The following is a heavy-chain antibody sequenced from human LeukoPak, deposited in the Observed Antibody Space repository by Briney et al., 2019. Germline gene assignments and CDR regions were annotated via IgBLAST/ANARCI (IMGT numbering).Heavy chain of an antibody. J-gene: IGHJ5*02. V-gene: IGHV4-34*01. CDR2: INHSEST. CDR1: GGSFSGYY. Sequence: SETLSLTCAVYGGSFSGYYWSWIRQPPGKGLEWIGEINHSESTNYNPSLKSRVTISVDTSKNQFSLKLSSVTAADTAVYYCARGRYSYGDNWFDPWGQGTLVTVSS. CDR3: ARGRYSYGDNWFDP. D-gene: IGHD5-18*01.